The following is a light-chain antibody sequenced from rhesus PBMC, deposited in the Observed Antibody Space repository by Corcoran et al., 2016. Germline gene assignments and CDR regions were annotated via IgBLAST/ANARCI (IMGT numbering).Light chain of an antibody. Sequence: DIQMTQSPSSLSASVGDRVTIPCRASENVNNYLNWYQHKPGKAPKLLIYKASTLQSGVPSRFSGTGSGTDYTFTISSLQPEDVATYYGQHGYGTPFTFGPGTKLDIK. CDR3: QHGYGTPFT. CDR1: ENVNNY. J-gene: IGKJ3*01. CDR2: KAS. V-gene: IGKV1-74*01.